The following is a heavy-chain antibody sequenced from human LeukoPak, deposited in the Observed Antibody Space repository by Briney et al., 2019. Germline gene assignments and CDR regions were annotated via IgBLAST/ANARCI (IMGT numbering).Heavy chain of an antibody. Sequence: PSETLSLTCTVSGGSISSYYWSWIRQPPRKGLEWIGYIYCSGSTKYDPSLKSRATISVDTSKTQFSLKLSSVTAADTAVYYWARHASSSWYGYYYYGMDVWGQGTTVTVSS. CDR2: IYCSGST. V-gene: IGHV4-59*08. J-gene: IGHJ6*02. CDR1: GGSISSYY. D-gene: IGHD6-13*01. CDR3: ARHASSSWYGYYYYGMDV.